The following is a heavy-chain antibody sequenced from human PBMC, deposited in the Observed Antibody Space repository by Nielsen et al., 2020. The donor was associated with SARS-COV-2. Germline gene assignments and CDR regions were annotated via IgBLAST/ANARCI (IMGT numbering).Heavy chain of an antibody. D-gene: IGHD3-10*01. CDR2: ILSDGSTI. CDR3: ARDFYGSGRFPDY. J-gene: IGHJ4*02. Sequence: GESLKISCAASGFTFSSYWMHWVRQAPGKGLVWVSHILSDGSTINYADSVRGRFTISRDNAKNTLYLQMNSLRAEDTAVYYCARDFYGSGRFPDYWGQGTLVTVSS. V-gene: IGHV3-74*01. CDR1: GFTFSSYW.